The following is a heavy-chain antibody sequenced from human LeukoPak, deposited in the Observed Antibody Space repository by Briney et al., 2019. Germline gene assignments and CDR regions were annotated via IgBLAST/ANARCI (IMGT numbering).Heavy chain of an antibody. CDR3: AREGLDGVVDY. Sequence: SQTLSLTCTVSGGSISSGGYSWSWIRQPPGKGLEWIGSFYFSGSTYHNPSLKSRVTISVDMSKNQFSLKLSSVTAADTAVYYCAREGLDGVVDYWGQGTLVTVSS. D-gene: IGHD2-8*01. CDR1: GGSISSGGYS. J-gene: IGHJ4*02. V-gene: IGHV4-30-2*03. CDR2: FYFSGST.